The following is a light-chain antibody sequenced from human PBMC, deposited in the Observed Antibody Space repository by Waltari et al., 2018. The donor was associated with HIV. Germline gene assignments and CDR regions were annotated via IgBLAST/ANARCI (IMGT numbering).Light chain of an antibody. J-gene: IGKJ3*01. CDR2: GAS. CDR1: QSAGTW. V-gene: IGKV1-5*03. CDR3: QQYNSGSRT. Sequence: IQMTQSPSPLSASIGDRVNITCRASQSAGTWLAWYQPKAGKAPDLLIYGASTLEHGVPLRFSGTGSGTEFTLTISDLQSDDIATYFCQQYNSGSRTFGPGTKV.